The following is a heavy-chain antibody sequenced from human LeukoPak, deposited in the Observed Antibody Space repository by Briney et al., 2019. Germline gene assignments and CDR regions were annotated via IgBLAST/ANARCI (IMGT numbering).Heavy chain of an antibody. CDR3: ATYNVTY. J-gene: IGHJ4*02. D-gene: IGHD5-24*01. Sequence: ASVKVSCKASGYTFTGYYLHWVRQAPGQGLEWMGRINPNNGDTNYAQKFQGRVTMTRDTSISTAYMELTRLRSDDTAVYYCATYNVTYWGQGTLVTVSS. V-gene: IGHV1-2*06. CDR1: GYTFTGYY. CDR2: INPNNGDT.